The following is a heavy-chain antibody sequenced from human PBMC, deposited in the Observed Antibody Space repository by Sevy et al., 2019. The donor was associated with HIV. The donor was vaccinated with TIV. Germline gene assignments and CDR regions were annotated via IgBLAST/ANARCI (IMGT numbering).Heavy chain of an antibody. J-gene: IGHJ4*02. Sequence: GGSLRLSCAASGFTFSSYAMHWVRQAPGKGLEWVAVISYDGSNKYYADSVKGRFTISRDNSKNTLYLQMNGLRAEDTAVYYCARWVCISTSCLVDYWGQGTLVTVSS. CDR1: GFTFSSYA. CDR2: ISYDGSNK. CDR3: ARWVCISTSCLVDY. D-gene: IGHD2-2*01. V-gene: IGHV3-30-3*01.